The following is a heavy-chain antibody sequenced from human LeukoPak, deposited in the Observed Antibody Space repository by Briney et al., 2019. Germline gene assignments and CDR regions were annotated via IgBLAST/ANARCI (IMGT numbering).Heavy chain of an antibody. CDR2: ISYDGSNK. Sequence: GGSLRLSCAASGSTFSSYGMHWVRQAPGKGLEWVAVISYDGSNKYYADSVKGRFTISRDNSKNTLYLQMNSLRAEDTAVYYCAKDREWLVTTDYYYGMDVWGQGTTVTVSS. CDR3: AKDREWLVTTDYYYGMDV. D-gene: IGHD6-19*01. J-gene: IGHJ6*02. CDR1: GSTFSSYG. V-gene: IGHV3-30*18.